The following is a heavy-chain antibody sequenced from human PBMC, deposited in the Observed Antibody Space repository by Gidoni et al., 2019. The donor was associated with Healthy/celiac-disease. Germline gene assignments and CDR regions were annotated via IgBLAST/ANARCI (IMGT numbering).Heavy chain of an antibody. Sequence: QVQLVQSGAEVKKPGASVKVSCQASGYTFTSYAMHWVRQAPGQRLEWMGWINAGNGNTKYSQKFQGRVTITRDTSASTAYMELSSLRSEDTAVYYCARKGSYDMLTGPYFDYWGQGTLVTVSS. V-gene: IGHV1-3*01. CDR3: ARKGSYDMLTGPYFDY. D-gene: IGHD3-9*01. CDR1: GYTFTSYA. J-gene: IGHJ4*02. CDR2: INAGNGNT.